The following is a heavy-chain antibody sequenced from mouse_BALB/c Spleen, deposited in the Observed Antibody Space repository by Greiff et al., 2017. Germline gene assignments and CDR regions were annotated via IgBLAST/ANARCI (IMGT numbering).Heavy chain of an antibody. J-gene: IGHJ4*01. V-gene: IGHV1-14*01. CDR3: AKGYGNYVDYAMDY. CDR2: INPYNDGT. D-gene: IGHD2-10*02. CDR1: GYTFTSYV. Sequence: VQLQQSGPELVKPGASVKMSCKASGYTFTSYVMHWVKQKPGQGLEWIGYINPYNDGTKYNEKFKGKATLTSDKSSSTAYMELSSLTSEDSAVYYCAKGYGNYVDYAMDYWGQGTSVTVSS.